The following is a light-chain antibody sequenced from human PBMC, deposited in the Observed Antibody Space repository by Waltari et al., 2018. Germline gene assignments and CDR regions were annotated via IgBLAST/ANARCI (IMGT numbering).Light chain of an antibody. CDR1: SSNIGAGYS. CDR3: QSYDTSLTGV. J-gene: IGLJ3*02. CDR2: GNN. V-gene: IGLV1-40*01. Sequence: QSVLTQPPSVSGAPGPRVTISCTGSSSNIGAGYSVHWYQHVPGKAPKLLIYGNNNRPSGVPDRFSGSKSDTSASLAITGLQADDEADYYCQSYDTSLTGVFGGGTKLTVL.